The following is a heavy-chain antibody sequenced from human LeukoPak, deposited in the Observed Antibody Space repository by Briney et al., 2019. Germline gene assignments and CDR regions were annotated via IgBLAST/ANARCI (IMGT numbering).Heavy chain of an antibody. Sequence: GGSLRLSCAASGFTFDDYGMSWVRQAPGKGLEWVSGINWNGGSTGYADPVKGRFTISRDNAKNSLYLQMNSLRAEDTALYYCARDRYYDFWSGYYYPLDYWGQGTLVTVSS. CDR3: ARDRYYDFWSGYYYPLDY. CDR2: INWNGGST. CDR1: GFTFDDYG. D-gene: IGHD3-3*01. V-gene: IGHV3-20*04. J-gene: IGHJ4*02.